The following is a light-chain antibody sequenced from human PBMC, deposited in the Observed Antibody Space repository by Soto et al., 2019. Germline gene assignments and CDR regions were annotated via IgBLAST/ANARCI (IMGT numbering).Light chain of an antibody. CDR1: QSISSY. CDR3: QARETLPNS. Sequence: EIVLTQSPATLSLSPGERATLSCRASQSISSYVAWYQKKPGQAPRLLIYDASDRATGVPPRFSGSGSGTDFTLTISSLGPEEFAVYYCQARETLPNSFGQGTKLELK. CDR2: DAS. J-gene: IGKJ2*03. V-gene: IGKV3-11*01.